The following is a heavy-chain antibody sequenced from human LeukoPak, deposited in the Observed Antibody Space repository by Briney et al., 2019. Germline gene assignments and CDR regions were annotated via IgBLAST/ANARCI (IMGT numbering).Heavy chain of an antibody. CDR1: GGSISSYY. CDR3: AGVGSTYYDFWSGLNWFDP. D-gene: IGHD3-3*01. CDR2: IYYSGST. J-gene: IGHJ5*02. Sequence: PSETLSLTCTVSGGSISSYYWSWIRQPPGTGLEWIGYIYYSGSTNYNPSLKSRVTLSVDTSKNQFSLKLSSVTAADTAVYYCAGVGSTYYDFWSGLNWFDPWGQGTLVTVSS. V-gene: IGHV4-59*01.